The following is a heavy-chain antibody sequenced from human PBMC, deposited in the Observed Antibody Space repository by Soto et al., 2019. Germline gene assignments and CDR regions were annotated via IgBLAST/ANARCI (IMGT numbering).Heavy chain of an antibody. CDR1: GYTFTSYD. V-gene: IGHV1-8*01. CDR3: ARRDTKYYYYYGKDV. Sequence: QVQLVQSGAEVKKPGASVKVSCKASGYTFTSYDSNWVRQATGQGLEWMGWMNPNSGNTGYVQKFQGRVTMTRNTSISTAYMELSSLRSEDTAVYYCARRDTKYYYYYGKDVWGQGTTVTVSS. D-gene: IGHD2-2*01. CDR2: MNPNSGNT. J-gene: IGHJ6*02.